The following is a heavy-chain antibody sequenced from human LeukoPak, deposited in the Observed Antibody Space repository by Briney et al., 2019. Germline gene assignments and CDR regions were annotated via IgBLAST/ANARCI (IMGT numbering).Heavy chain of an antibody. J-gene: IGHJ3*02. CDR1: GGSISSYY. Sequence: SETLSLTCTVSGGSISSYYWSWIRQPPGKGLEWIGYIYYSGSTNYNPSLKSRVTKSVDTSKNQFSLKLSSVTAADTAVYYCARGGDNADAFDIWGQGTMVTVSS. D-gene: IGHD7-27*01. CDR3: ARGGDNADAFDI. V-gene: IGHV4-59*01. CDR2: IYYSGST.